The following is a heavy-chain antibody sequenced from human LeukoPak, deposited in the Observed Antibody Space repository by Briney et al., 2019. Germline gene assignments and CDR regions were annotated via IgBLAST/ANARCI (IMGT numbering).Heavy chain of an antibody. D-gene: IGHD6-13*01. CDR3: ASSVSSSWYDY. CDR2: IYYSGST. V-gene: IGHV4-59*08. J-gene: IGHJ4*02. CDR1: GGSISSYY. Sequence: SETLSLTCTVSGGSISSYYWSWIRQPPGKGLEGIGYIYYSGSTNYNPSLKSRVTISVDTSKNQFSLKLSSVTAADTAVYYCASSVSSSWYDYWGQGTLVTVSS.